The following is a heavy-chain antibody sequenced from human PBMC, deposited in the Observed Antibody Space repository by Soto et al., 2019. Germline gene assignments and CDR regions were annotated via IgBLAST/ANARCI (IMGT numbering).Heavy chain of an antibody. D-gene: IGHD6-19*01. CDR3: ARDSRIAVAGYYGMDV. V-gene: IGHV1-18*04. J-gene: IGHJ6*02. CDR2: ISAYNGNT. Sequence: ASVKVSCKASGYTFTSYGISWVRQAPGQGLEWMGWISAYNGNTNYAQKLQGRVTMTTDTSTSTAYMELRSLRSDDTAVYYCARDSRIAVAGYYGMDVWGQGTRSPSP. CDR1: GYTFTSYG.